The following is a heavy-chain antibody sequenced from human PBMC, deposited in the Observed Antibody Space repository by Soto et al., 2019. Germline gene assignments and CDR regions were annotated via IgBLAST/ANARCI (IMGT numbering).Heavy chain of an antibody. V-gene: IGHV3-21*01. CDR1: GFTLSSFT. CDR2: INSGSSFI. Sequence: EVQLVESGRGLVKPEGSLRLSCAASGFTLSSFTMNWVRQTPEKGLEWISSINSGSSFIYYADSVRGRFTISRDDAKNSLYLQMNSLSAGDTALYYCARETESYSWNDGLMDVWGQGTTVIVSS. CDR3: ARETESYSWNDGLMDV. D-gene: IGHD1-1*01. J-gene: IGHJ6*02.